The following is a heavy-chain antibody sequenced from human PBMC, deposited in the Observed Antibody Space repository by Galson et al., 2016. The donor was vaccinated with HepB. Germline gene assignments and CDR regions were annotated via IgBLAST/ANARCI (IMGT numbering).Heavy chain of an antibody. V-gene: IGHV2-5*02. CDR3: AHRSWEFDF. D-gene: IGHD6-13*01. Sequence: PAPVKPTQTLTLTCTFSGFSLNIDKVGVGWIRQPPGKALEWLALIYWDDAKRYSPSLKSRLTITKDTFKNQVVLKMTNMDPVDTATYYCAHRSWEFDFWGQGTLVTVSS. CDR2: IYWDDAK. J-gene: IGHJ4*02. CDR1: GFSLNIDKVG.